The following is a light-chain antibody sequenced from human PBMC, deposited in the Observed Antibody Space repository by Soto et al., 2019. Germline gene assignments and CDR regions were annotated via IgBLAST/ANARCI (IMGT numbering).Light chain of an antibody. CDR2: GNS. Sequence: QSALTQPPSVSGAPGQRVTISCTGSSSNIGAGYDVHWYQQLPGTAPKLLIYGNSNRPSGVPDRFSGSKSGTSASLAITGLQADDGADYYCHCYDSCLSGYDLGTGTKVTVL. CDR1: SSNIGAGYD. V-gene: IGLV1-40*01. J-gene: IGLJ1*01. CDR3: HCYDSCLSGYD.